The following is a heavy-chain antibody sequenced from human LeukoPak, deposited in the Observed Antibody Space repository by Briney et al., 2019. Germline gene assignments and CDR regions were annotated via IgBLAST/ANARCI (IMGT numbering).Heavy chain of an antibody. CDR2: INPYTGGT. CDR1: GYTFTDYY. V-gene: IGHV1-2*02. Sequence: ASVKVSCKASGYTFTDYYLHWVRQAPGQGLEWMGWINPYTGGTNYAQKFQGRVTMTRDTSISTAYMELSGLTSDDTAVYYCARPYCSGGSCHDYFDYWGQGTLVTVSS. CDR3: ARPYCSGGSCHDYFDY. D-gene: IGHD2-15*01. J-gene: IGHJ4*02.